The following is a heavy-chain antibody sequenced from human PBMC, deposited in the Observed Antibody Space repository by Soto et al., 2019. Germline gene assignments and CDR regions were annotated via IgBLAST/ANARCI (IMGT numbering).Heavy chain of an antibody. V-gene: IGHV1-18*01. D-gene: IGHD3-22*01. CDR2: ISAYNGNT. CDR1: GYTFTSYG. Sequence: GASVKVSCKASGYTFTSYGISWVRQAPGQGLEWMGWISAYNGNTNYGQTPQGRVTLTTDTSTSTVYMELRSLRSDDTAVYYCARDQSFDRSYYSGIDVCGQGTTVTLSS. CDR3: ARDQSFDRSYYSGIDV. J-gene: IGHJ6*02.